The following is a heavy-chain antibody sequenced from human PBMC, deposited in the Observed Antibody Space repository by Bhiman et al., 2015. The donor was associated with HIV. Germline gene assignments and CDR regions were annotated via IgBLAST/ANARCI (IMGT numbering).Heavy chain of an antibody. D-gene: IGHD3-22*01. CDR1: GFTFSSYG. CDR2: IWYDGSNK. J-gene: IGHJ4*02. V-gene: IGHV3-33*06. CDR3: AKDHYYDSSGYYPFDY. Sequence: QVQLVESGGGVVQPGRSLRLSCAASGFTFSSYGMHWVRQAPGKGLEWVAVIWYDGSNKYYADSVKGRFTISRDNSKNTLYLQMNSLRAEDTAVYYCAKDHYYDSSGYYPFDYWGQGTLVTVSS.